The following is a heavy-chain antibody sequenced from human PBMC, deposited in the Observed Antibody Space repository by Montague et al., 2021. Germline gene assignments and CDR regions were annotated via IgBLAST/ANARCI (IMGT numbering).Heavy chain of an antibody. J-gene: IGHJ4*02. CDR2: IYHNGYS. CDR3: ATWPAYSTTWYYFDS. CDR1: GGPVSPPDW. D-gene: IGHD2/OR15-2a*01. Sequence: SETLSLTCAVSGGPVSPPDWWSSARQAPGKGLAWIGDIYHNGYSXFTPSLTSRVTISVDKSNNQFSLQLTSVTAAYTAVYYCATWPAYSTTWYYFDSWGQGTQVIVSS. V-gene: IGHV4-4*02.